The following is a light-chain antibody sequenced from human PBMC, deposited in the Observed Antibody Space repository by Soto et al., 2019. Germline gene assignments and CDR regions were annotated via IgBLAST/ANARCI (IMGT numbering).Light chain of an antibody. CDR3: SSYAGSSNV. CDR1: SSNIGSNT. CDR2: EVN. V-gene: IGLV1-44*01. J-gene: IGLJ1*01. Sequence: QAVVTQPPSASGTPGQRVTISCSGSSSNIGSNTVNWYQQLPGKAPKLMIYEVNKRPSGVPDRFSGSKSGNTASLTVSGLQAEDEADYYCSSYAGSSNVFGTGTKLTVL.